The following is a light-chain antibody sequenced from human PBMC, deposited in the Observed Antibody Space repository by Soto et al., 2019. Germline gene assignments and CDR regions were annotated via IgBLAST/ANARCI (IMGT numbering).Light chain of an antibody. CDR2: EVS. V-gene: IGKV2D-29*02. CDR3: MQSTQLPPT. Sequence: DIVMTQSPLSLPVTPGEPASISCRSSQSLLHSNGYNYLDWYLQKPGQSPRLLIYEVSTRVSGVPDRFSGSGSGTDFTLEISRVETDDVGIYYCMQSTQLPPTFGQGTRLEIK. J-gene: IGKJ5*01. CDR1: QSLLHSNGYNY.